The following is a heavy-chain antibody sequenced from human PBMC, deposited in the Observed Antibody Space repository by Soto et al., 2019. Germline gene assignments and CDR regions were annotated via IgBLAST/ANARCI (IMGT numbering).Heavy chain of an antibody. CDR3: ARRLQWQLRPLDS. J-gene: IGHJ4*02. CDR2: INTLSSAI. V-gene: IGHV3-11*01. Sequence: PGGALRLSCAGSGFTFSYYYMTWIRQSPGEGLEWVSYINTLSSAIYYADSVKGRFTISRDNAKNSLYLQMNSLRAEDTAVYYCARRLQWQLRPLDSWGRGTLVTVSS. CDR1: GFTFSYYY. D-gene: IGHD6-19*01.